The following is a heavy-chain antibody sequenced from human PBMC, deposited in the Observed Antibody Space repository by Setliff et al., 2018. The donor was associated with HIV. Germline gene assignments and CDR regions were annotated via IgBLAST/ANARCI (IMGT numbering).Heavy chain of an antibody. J-gene: IGHJ4*02. D-gene: IGHD5-12*01. CDR1: GFTFSSYS. V-gene: IGHV3-21*01. CDR3: ARDPRGGSGYGDY. Sequence: GGSLRLSCAASGFTFSSYSMNWVRQAPGKGLEWVSSISSSSSYIYYADSVKGRFTISRDNAKNSLYLQMNSLRAEDTAVYYCARDPRGGSGYGDYWGQGTLVTVS. CDR2: ISSSSSYI.